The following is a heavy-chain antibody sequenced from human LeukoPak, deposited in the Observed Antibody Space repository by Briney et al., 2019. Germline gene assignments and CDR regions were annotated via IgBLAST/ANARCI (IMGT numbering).Heavy chain of an antibody. Sequence: SETLSLTCTVSGGSITSHYWTWVRQPPGKGLEWIGYIYYSGSTNYNPSLKSRVTISVDTSKNQFSLKLSSVTAADTAVYYCARDARGEYSSSQWWDYWGQGTLVTVSS. CDR1: GGSITSHY. CDR3: ARDARGEYSSSQWWDY. CDR2: IYYSGST. V-gene: IGHV4-59*11. J-gene: IGHJ4*02. D-gene: IGHD6-6*01.